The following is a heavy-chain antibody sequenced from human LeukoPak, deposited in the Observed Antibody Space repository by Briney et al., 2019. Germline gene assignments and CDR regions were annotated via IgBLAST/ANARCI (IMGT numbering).Heavy chain of an antibody. V-gene: IGHV3-30*18. Sequence: GGVLRLSCAASGFTFSSYGMHWVRQAPGKGLEWVAVISYDGSNKYYADSVKGRFTISRDNSKNTLHLQMNSLRAEDTAVYYCANDLEFWGQGTMVTVSS. D-gene: IGHD2/OR15-2a*01. J-gene: IGHJ3*01. CDR1: GFTFSSYG. CDR3: ANDLEF. CDR2: ISYDGSNK.